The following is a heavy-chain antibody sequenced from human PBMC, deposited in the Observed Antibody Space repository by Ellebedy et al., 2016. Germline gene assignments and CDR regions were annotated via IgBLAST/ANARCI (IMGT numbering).Heavy chain of an antibody. CDR3: ERGPYGSGYPTDY. J-gene: IGHJ4*02. V-gene: IGHV4-34*01. CDR2: INHSGST. D-gene: IGHD3-3*01. CDR1: GGSFSGYY. Sequence: SETLSLTXAVYGGSFSGYYWSWIRQPPGKGLEWIGEINHSGSTNYNPSLKSRVTISVDTSKNQFSLKLSSVTAADTAVYYCERGPYGSGYPTDYWGQGTLVTVSS.